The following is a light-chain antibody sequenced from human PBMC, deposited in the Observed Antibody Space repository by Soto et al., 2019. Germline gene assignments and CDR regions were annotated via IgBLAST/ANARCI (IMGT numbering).Light chain of an antibody. J-gene: IGLJ1*01. CDR1: SSDVGGYNY. V-gene: IGLV2-11*01. CDR3: CSYAGSYTFV. CDR2: DVS. Sequence: QSALTQPRSVSVAAGQSVTVSCTGTSSDVGGYNYVSWYQQHPGKAHKLMIYDVSKRPSGVPVRFSGSKSGNTASLTISGLQAEDEADYSCCSYAGSYTFVFGTGTKVTVL.